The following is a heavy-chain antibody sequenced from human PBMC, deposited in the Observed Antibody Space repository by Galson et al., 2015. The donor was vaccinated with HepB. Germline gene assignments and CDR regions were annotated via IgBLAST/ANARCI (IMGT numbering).Heavy chain of an antibody. CDR1: GYTFTSYG. D-gene: IGHD6-19*01. V-gene: IGHV1-18*01. Sequence: SVKVSCKAYGYTFTSYGISWVRQAPGQGLQWMGWISSYNGHTNYPQHLQGRVTMTTDTSTSTAYMDLRSLRSDDTAVYYCARISNSGWYGHFDYWGQGTLVTVTS. CDR3: ARISNSGWYGHFDY. CDR2: ISSYNGHT. J-gene: IGHJ4*02.